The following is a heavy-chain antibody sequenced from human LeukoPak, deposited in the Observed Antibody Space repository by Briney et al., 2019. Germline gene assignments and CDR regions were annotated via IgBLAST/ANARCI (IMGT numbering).Heavy chain of an antibody. Sequence: SETLSLTCTVSGGALSSYYWSWVRQPPGKGVEWIGYIYYSGRTNYNPSLTSRVTISVDTSKNQFSLKLSSVTAADTAVYYCARGPRYYDILTGYSNWFDPWGQGTLVTVSS. V-gene: IGHV4-59*01. CDR1: GGALSSYY. CDR3: ARGPRYYDILTGYSNWFDP. D-gene: IGHD3-9*01. J-gene: IGHJ5*02. CDR2: IYYSGRT.